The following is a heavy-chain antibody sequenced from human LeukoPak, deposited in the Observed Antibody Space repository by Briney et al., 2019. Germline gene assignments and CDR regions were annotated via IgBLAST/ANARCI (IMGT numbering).Heavy chain of an antibody. J-gene: IGHJ6*02. CDR3: ARDEWFGDFENCYYGMDV. D-gene: IGHD3-10*01. CDR1: GFTFSSYG. CDR2: IWYDGSNK. Sequence: PGGSLRLSCAASGFTFSSYGMHWVRQAPGKGLEWVAVIWYDGSNKYYADSVKGRFTISRDNSKNALYLQMNSLRAEDTAVYYCARDEWFGDFENCYYGMDVWGQGTTVTVSS. V-gene: IGHV3-33*01.